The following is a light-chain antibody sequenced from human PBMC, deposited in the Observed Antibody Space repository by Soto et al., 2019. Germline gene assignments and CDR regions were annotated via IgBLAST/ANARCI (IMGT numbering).Light chain of an antibody. CDR1: QSVSSY. CDR3: QQRSNWPIT. CDR2: DAS. Sequence: EIVLTQSPDTLSLSPGERATLSCRASQSVSSYLAWYQQKPGQAPRLLIYDASNRATGIPARFSGSGSGTDFTLTISSLEPEDFAVYYCQQRSNWPITFGQGTLLEIK. J-gene: IGKJ5*01. V-gene: IGKV3-11*01.